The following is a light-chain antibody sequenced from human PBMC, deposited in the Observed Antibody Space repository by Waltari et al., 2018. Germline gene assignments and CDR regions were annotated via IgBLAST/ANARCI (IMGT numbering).Light chain of an antibody. Sequence: SYELTQPPSVSMSPGQTARITCSGDALPKKFAYWYQQKPGQAPVVVMYEDSKRPSGIPGRFSGSSSGTKATWTISGALVEDEADYYCSSTDSSGTHVVFGGGTKLTVL. CDR2: EDS. V-gene: IGLV3-10*01. CDR3: SSTDSSGTHVV. CDR1: ALPKKF. J-gene: IGLJ2*01.